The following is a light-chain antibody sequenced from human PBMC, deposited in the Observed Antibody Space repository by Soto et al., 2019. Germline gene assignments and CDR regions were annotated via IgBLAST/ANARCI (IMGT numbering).Light chain of an antibody. V-gene: IGLV2-14*03. CDR3: SSYSSSSPLVV. J-gene: IGLJ2*01. CDR1: SSDVGNYNY. Sequence: QSVLTQPASVSGSPGQSITISCTGTSSDVGNYNYVSWYQQHPGKAPKLMIYDVSNRPSGVSNRFSGSKSGNTASLTISGLQAEDEADYYCSSYSSSSPLVVFGGGTQLTVL. CDR2: DVS.